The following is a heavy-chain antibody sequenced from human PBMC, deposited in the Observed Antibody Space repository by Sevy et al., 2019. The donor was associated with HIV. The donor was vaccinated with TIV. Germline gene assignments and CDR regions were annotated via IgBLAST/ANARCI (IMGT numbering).Heavy chain of an antibody. J-gene: IGHJ4*02. CDR1: GYTFTNYD. CDR3: ARTDPGLCY. Sequence: ASVKVSCTASGYTFTNYDIHWLRQAPGQGLEWLAWMNPNSGVTGYAPKFQGRVTLTRSTPISTAYMELSSLRSDDTAVYYCARTDPGLCYWGQGTLVTVSS. CDR2: MNPNSGVT. V-gene: IGHV1-8*01. D-gene: IGHD3-10*01.